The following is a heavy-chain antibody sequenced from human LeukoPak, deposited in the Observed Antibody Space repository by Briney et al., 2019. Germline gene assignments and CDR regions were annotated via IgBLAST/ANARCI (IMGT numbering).Heavy chain of an antibody. CDR1: GFIFRNYA. CDR2: ISDNGGGT. J-gene: IGHJ4*02. CDR3: ARAYWGSVDY. V-gene: IGHV3-23*01. Sequence: GGSLRLSCVASGFIFRNYAMSWVRQAPGEGLEWVSGISDNGGGTYYADSVKGRFTISRDNSKNMLYLQMNSLRAEDTAVYYCARAYWGSVDYWGQGTLVTVSS. D-gene: IGHD7-27*01.